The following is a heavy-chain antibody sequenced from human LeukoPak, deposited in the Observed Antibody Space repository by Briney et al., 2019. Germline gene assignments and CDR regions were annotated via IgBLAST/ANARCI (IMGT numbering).Heavy chain of an antibody. CDR2: FHAGGGP. CDR1: GFNVTTNN. J-gene: IGHJ4*02. CDR3: AKDSWGIAVAPTGYFDY. Sequence: PGGSLRLSCVGSGFNVTTNNMYWVRQAPGKGLECVSAFHAGGGPDYADSVRDRFTISRDNSKNTLYLQMNSLRAEDTAVYYCAKDSWGIAVAPTGYFDYWGQGTLVTVSS. V-gene: IGHV3-66*01. D-gene: IGHD6-19*01.